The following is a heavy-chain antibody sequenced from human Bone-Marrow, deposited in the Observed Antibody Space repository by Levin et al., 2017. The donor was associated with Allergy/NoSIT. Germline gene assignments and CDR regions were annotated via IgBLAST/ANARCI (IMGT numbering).Heavy chain of an antibody. V-gene: IGHV3-11*01. Sequence: PGESLKISCAGSGFTFSDDYMNWIRQSPGKGLEWVAYISSSGSNIFYADSVKGRFTISRDNAKNSLYLQMNSLRAEDTALYYCARGLLGVGAVDYWGQGTLVTVSS. CDR1: GFTFSDDY. J-gene: IGHJ4*02. CDR3: ARGLLGVGAVDY. CDR2: ISSSGSNI. D-gene: IGHD1-26*01.